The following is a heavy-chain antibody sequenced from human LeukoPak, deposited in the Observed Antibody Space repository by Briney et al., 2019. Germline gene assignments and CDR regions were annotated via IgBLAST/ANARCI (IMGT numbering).Heavy chain of an antibody. CDR2: ISAYNGNT. V-gene: IGHV1-18*01. CDR1: VYAYTSYG. J-gene: IGHJ3*01. CDR3: ARDAVPDDSINL. Sequence: ASVTVSCKASVYAYTSYGFSWLRHPPAQGLEWMGWISAYNGNTNYAQKLQDRVTMTTDTSTSTAYMALRSMRAYDWAMDHCARDAVPDDSINLWGQGTMVTVSS.